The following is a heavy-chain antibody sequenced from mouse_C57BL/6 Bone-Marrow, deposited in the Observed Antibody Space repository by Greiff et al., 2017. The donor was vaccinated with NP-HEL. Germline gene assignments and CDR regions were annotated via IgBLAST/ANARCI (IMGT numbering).Heavy chain of an antibody. V-gene: IGHV1-82*01. CDR3: ARGYGSSHWYFEV. J-gene: IGHJ1*03. Sequence: QVQLKESGPELVKPGASVKISCKASGYAFSSSWMNWVKQRPGKGLEWIGRIYPGDGDTNYNGKFKGKATLTADKSSSTAYMQLSSLTSEDSAVYFCARGYGSSHWYFEVWGTGTTVTVSS. D-gene: IGHD1-1*01. CDR1: GYAFSSSW. CDR2: IYPGDGDT.